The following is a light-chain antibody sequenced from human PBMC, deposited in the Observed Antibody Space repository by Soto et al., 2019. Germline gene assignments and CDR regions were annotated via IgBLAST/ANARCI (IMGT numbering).Light chain of an antibody. Sequence: QSALTQPASVSGSPGQSVTISCTGTSSDIGGYNYVSWYQQHPGKAPKLMIYEVSNRPSGVSNRFSGSKSGNTASLTISGLQAEDVADYYCSSYTSNNTLVLFGGGTQLTV. V-gene: IGLV2-14*01. CDR3: SSYTSNNTLVL. CDR1: SSDIGGYNY. CDR2: EVS. J-gene: IGLJ2*01.